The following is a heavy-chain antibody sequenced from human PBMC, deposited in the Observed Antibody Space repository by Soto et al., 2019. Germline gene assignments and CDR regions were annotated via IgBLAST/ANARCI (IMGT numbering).Heavy chain of an antibody. CDR3: SRDRRMVTAGTASHYFGLDV. CDR2: IYYIGNT. V-gene: IGHV4-31*03. Sequence: SETLSLADTVSGGSIRSGCYYWSWVRQNPRRGLEWIGNIYYIGNTYYNPSLKSRLTISVDTSKNQFSLNLSSVTAADTAVYYFSRDRRMVTAGTASHYFGLDVCGQGTTVNVCS. D-gene: IGHD5-18*01. CDR1: GGSIRSGCYY. J-gene: IGHJ6*01.